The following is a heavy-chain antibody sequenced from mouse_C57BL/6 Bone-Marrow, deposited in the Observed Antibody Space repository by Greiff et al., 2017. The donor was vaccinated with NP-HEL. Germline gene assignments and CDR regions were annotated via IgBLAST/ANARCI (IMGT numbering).Heavy chain of an antibody. CDR1: GFNIKDDY. CDR2: IDPENGDT. CDR3: TLYYYGSFWFAY. V-gene: IGHV14-4*01. Sequence: VQLQPSGAELVRPGASVKLSCTASGFNIKDDYMHWVKQRPEQGLEWIGWIDPENGDTEYASKFQGKATITADTSSNTAYLQLSSLTSEDTAVYYCTLYYYGSFWFAYWGQGTLVTVSA. D-gene: IGHD1-1*01. J-gene: IGHJ3*01.